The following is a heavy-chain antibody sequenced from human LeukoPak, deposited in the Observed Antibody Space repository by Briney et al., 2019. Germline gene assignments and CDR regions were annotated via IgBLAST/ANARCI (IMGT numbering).Heavy chain of an antibody. CDR1: GASISPYYWT. CDR2: IYWDDDK. V-gene: IGHV2-5*08. CDR3: P. Sequence: TLSLTCTVSGASISPYYWTWIRQPPGKALEWLALIYWDDDKRYSPSLKSRLTITKDTSKNQVVLTMAYCGGDCYSDWFDPWGQGTLVTVSS. D-gene: IGHD2-21*02. J-gene: IGHJ5*02.